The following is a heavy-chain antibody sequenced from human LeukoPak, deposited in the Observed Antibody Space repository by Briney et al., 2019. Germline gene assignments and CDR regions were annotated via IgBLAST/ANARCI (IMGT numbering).Heavy chain of an antibody. D-gene: IGHD4-17*01. J-gene: IGHJ4*02. CDR1: EYTFTGYY. Sequence: ASVKVSCKASEYTFTGYYMHWVRQAPGQGLEWMGWINPNSGGTNYAQKFQGRVTMTRDTSISTAYMELSRLRSDDTAVYYCARELATVTTLVFDYWGQGTLVTVSS. CDR2: INPNSGGT. V-gene: IGHV1-2*02. CDR3: ARELATVTTLVFDY.